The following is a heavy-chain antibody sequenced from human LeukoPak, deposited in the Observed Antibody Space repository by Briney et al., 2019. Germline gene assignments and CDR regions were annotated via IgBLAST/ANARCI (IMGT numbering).Heavy chain of an antibody. D-gene: IGHD2-2*02. V-gene: IGHV3-21*01. Sequence: PGGSLRLSCAASGFTFSSYSMNWVRQASGKGLEWVSSISSSSSYIYYADSVKGRFTISRDNAKNSLYLQMNSLRADDTAVYYCARELKTDCSSTSCYIAFFDYWGQGNLVTVSS. CDR3: ARELKTDCSSTSCYIAFFDY. CDR2: ISSSSSYI. J-gene: IGHJ4*02. CDR1: GFTFSSYS.